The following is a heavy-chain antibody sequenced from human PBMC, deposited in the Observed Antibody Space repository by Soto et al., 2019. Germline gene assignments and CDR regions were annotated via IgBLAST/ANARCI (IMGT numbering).Heavy chain of an antibody. V-gene: IGHV4-59*08. Sequence: SETLCLTRTVACGSIVGYYWSCLRQHTGKGLEWIGYMYNIGSTNYNPSLRSRVTMSIDTSQEQFSLKLTSVTATDTAVYYCARHVNLPLAVTGLDFWGRGTPVPVSS. J-gene: IGHJ4*02. CDR2: MYNIGST. CDR3: ARHVNLPLAVTGLDF. D-gene: IGHD6-19*01. CDR1: CGSIVGYY.